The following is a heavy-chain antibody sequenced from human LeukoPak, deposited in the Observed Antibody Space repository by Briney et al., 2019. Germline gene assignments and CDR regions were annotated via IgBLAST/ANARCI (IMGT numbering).Heavy chain of an antibody. CDR1: GGSISSSSYY. CDR2: IYYSGST. Sequence: ASETLSLTCTVSGGSISSSSYYWGWIRQPPGKGLEWIGSIYYSGSTYYNPSLKSRVTISVDTSKNQFSLKLSSVTAADTAVYYCASRYCSSTSCYSLEDYWGQGTLVTVSS. V-gene: IGHV4-39*01. D-gene: IGHD2-2*02. CDR3: ASRYCSSTSCYSLEDY. J-gene: IGHJ4*02.